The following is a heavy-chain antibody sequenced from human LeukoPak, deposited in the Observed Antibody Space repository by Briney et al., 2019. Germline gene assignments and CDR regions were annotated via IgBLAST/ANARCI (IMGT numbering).Heavy chain of an antibody. Sequence: SQTLSLTCTVSGGSISSGGYYWSWIRQHPGKGLEWIGYIYYSGSTYYNPSLKSRVTISVDTSKNQFSLKLSSVTAADTAVYYCARREALFLWFGESYPAYFDYWGQGTLVTVSS. CDR2: IYYSGST. D-gene: IGHD3-10*01. J-gene: IGHJ4*02. CDR3: ARREALFLWFGESYPAYFDY. V-gene: IGHV4-31*03. CDR1: GGSISSGGYY.